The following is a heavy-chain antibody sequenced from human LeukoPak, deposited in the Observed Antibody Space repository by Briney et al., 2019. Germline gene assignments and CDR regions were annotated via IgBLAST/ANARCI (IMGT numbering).Heavy chain of an antibody. CDR2: MNPDTGDT. CDR1: GYTFTGYD. V-gene: IGHV1-8*01. CDR3: TRGSLSGSSRDY. D-gene: IGHD3-10*01. Sequence: APVRVSCKASGYTFTGYDINCVRQTTGQGLEWMGWMNPDTGDTGYAPNFQGRVAMTRDTSIDTAYMQLTGLTSHDTAIYYCTRGSLSGSSRDYWGQGTLVTVSS. J-gene: IGHJ4*02.